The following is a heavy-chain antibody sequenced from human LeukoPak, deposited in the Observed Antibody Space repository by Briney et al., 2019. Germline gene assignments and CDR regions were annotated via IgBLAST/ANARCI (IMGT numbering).Heavy chain of an antibody. J-gene: IGHJ1*01. V-gene: IGHV4-34*01. Sequence: SETLSLTCAVYGGSFSGYYWSWIRQPPGKGLEWIGEINHSGSTNYNPSLKSRVTISVDTSKNQFSLKLSSVTAADTAVYYCARGPRLFQHWGQGTLVTVSS. CDR3: ARGPRLFQH. CDR2: INHSGST. CDR1: GGSFSGYY. D-gene: IGHD3-16*01.